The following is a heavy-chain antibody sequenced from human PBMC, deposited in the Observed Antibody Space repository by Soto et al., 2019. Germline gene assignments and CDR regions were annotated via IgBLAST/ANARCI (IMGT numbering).Heavy chain of an antibody. D-gene: IGHD1-1*01. CDR3: ATQNDEAADFDY. V-gene: IGHV1-24*01. CDR1: GYTLTELS. J-gene: IGHJ4*02. Sequence: GASVKVSCKVSGYTLTELSMHWVRQAPGKGLEWMGGFDPEDGETIYAQKFQGRVTMTEDTSTDTAYMELSSLRSEDTAVYYCATQNDEAADFDYWGQGTLVTVSS. CDR2: FDPEDGET.